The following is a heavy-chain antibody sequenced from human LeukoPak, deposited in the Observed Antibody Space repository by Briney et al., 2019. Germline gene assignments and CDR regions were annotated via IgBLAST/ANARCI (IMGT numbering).Heavy chain of an antibody. D-gene: IGHD2-2*01. CDR3: ARIRDYCSSTSCYRYFDY. J-gene: IGHJ4*02. CDR2: IDWDDDK. CDR1: GFSLSTSGMC. Sequence: SGPALVKPTQTLTLTCTFSGFSLSTSGMCVSWIRQPPGKALEWLARIDWDDDKYYSTSLKTRLTISKDTSKNQVVLTMTNMDPVDTATYYCARIRDYCSSTSCYRYFDYWGQGTLVTVSS. V-gene: IGHV2-70*11.